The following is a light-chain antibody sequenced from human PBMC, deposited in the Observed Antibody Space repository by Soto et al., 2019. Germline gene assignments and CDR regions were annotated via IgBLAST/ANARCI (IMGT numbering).Light chain of an antibody. J-gene: IGLJ1*01. CDR2: GVT. CDR3: SSFTSNRIYV. V-gene: IGLV2-14*03. Sequence: ALTQPTSVSGSPGQSITISCTGNHNDIGTYDYVSWYQQHPGRAPRLLIHGVTTRPSGISGRFSASRSGLTASLTISGLQPEDEADYYCSSFTSNRIYVFGPGTKVTVL. CDR1: HNDIGTYDY.